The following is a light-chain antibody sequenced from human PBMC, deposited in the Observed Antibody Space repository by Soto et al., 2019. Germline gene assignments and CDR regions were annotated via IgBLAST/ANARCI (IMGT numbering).Light chain of an antibody. V-gene: IGKV1-5*03. CDR3: QQYTSYPWT. CDR1: QNISPW. Sequence: DIQMTQSPSTLSASVGDRVPIACRASQNISPWLAWYQQKPGKAPRLLIYEASRLESGVPSRISGSGSGTEFTLTISSLQPDDFATYYCQQYTSYPWTFGQGTKVDIK. J-gene: IGKJ1*01. CDR2: EAS.